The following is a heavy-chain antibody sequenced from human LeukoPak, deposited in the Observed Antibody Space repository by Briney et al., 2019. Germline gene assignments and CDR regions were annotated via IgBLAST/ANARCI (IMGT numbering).Heavy chain of an antibody. CDR3: AREDVDILTGYYKRGLFDC. V-gene: IGHV1-69*01. J-gene: IGHJ4*02. Sequence: SSAPVSCKPSGGTFSSYAISWVRQAPGQGLEWMEGIIPIFGTANYAQKFQGRVTITADESTSTAYMELSSLRSEDTAVYYCAREDVDILTGYYKRGLFDCWGQGALVTVSS. CDR1: GGTFSSYA. D-gene: IGHD3-9*01. CDR2: IIPIFGTA.